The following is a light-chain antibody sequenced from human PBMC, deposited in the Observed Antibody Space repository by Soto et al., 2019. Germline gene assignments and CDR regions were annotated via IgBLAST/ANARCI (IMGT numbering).Light chain of an antibody. Sequence: IEMSQAPASLSASVGDRFTITCLASQSISSYLNWYQQKPGKAPKLLIYAASSLESGVPSRFRASVSGTEFSLTITSLQPEDFATYYCQELFDSPSTFGQGTRLEIK. CDR1: QSISSY. J-gene: IGKJ5*01. V-gene: IGKV1-39*01. CDR3: QELFDSPST. CDR2: AAS.